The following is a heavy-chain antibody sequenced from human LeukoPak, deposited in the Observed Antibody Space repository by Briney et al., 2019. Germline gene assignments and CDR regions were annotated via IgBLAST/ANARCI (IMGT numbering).Heavy chain of an antibody. Sequence: PGGSLRLSCAASGFTFSDYYMSWIRQAPGKGLEWVSYISSSSSYTNYAASVKGRFTISRDNAKNSLYLQMNSLRAEDTAVYYCARVGERGYSYGYYFDYWGQGTLVTVSS. CDR1: GFTFSDYY. V-gene: IGHV3-11*06. CDR3: ARVGERGYSYGYYFDY. J-gene: IGHJ4*02. CDR2: ISSSSSYT. D-gene: IGHD5-18*01.